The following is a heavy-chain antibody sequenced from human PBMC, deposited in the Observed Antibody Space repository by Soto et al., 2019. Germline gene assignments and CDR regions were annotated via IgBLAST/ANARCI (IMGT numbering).Heavy chain of an antibody. CDR1: GYTFTSYD. V-gene: IGHV1-8*01. J-gene: IGHJ5*01. D-gene: IGHD1-26*01. CDR3: ATYRRGAGIGSSWFDS. Sequence: QVKLVQSGAEVKTPGASVKVSCKASGYTFTSYDINWVRQATGQGLEWMGWMNRNSGNTGYAQKFQGRITMTRDTSIITAYMELPGLRSVDTAIYYCATYRRGAGIGSSWFDSWGQGTLVTVSS. CDR2: MNRNSGNT.